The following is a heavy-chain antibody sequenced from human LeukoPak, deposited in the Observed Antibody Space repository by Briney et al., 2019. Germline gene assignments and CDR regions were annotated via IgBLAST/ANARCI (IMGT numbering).Heavy chain of an antibody. Sequence: PGGSLRLSCAASGFIFSDYSMGWVRQAPGKGLEWVSSITTSRDQYHADSVKGRFTISRDNAKNSLYLQMNSLRVEDTGIYYCARDRAVKARIGGMDVWGQGTTVIVSS. CDR1: GFIFSDYS. D-gene: IGHD5-24*01. CDR3: ARDRAVKARIGGMDV. V-gene: IGHV3-69-1*02. J-gene: IGHJ6*02. CDR2: ITTSRDQ.